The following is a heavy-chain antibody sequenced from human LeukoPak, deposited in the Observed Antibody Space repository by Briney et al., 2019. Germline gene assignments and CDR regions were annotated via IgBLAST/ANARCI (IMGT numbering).Heavy chain of an antibody. CDR2: INHSGST. Sequence: SVTLSLTCAVCGGFFCGYYWIWMGQPPGKRLEWIGEINHSGSTNYNPSLKSRVTISVDTSKTQFSLKLSSVTAADTAVYYCARDRGTVTHGASDYYFDLWGRGTLVTVSS. V-gene: IGHV4-34*01. CDR3: ARDRGTVTHGASDYYFDL. D-gene: IGHD4-17*01. J-gene: IGHJ2*01. CDR1: GGFFCGYY.